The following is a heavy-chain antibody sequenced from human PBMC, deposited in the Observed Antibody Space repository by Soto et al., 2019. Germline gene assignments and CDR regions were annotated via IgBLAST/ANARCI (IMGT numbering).Heavy chain of an antibody. Sequence: EVQLLESGGGLVQPGGSLRLSCAASGFTFSSYAMSWVRQAPGKGLEWVSAISGSGGSTYYADSVKGRFTISRDNSKNTLYLQMNSLRAEDTAVYYCAKFSPPNSSGLSYFDYWGQGTLVTVSS. J-gene: IGHJ4*02. CDR2: ISGSGGST. V-gene: IGHV3-23*01. CDR3: AKFSPPNSSGLSYFDY. CDR1: GFTFSSYA. D-gene: IGHD6-13*01.